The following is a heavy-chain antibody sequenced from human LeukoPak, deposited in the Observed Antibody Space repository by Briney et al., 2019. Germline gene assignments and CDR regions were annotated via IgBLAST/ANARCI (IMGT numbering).Heavy chain of an antibody. CDR2: INPNSGDT. CDR1: ECTFTDYY. CDR3: ARDAWLVGTTNLYYFDY. D-gene: IGHD1-26*01. Sequence: ASVKVSCKASECTFTDYYMHWVRQAPGQGLEWMGWINPNSGDTNYAQKFQGRVTMTRDPSISTAYMALTRLRSDDTAVYYCARDAWLVGTTNLYYFDYWGQGTLVTVSS. V-gene: IGHV1-2*02. J-gene: IGHJ4*02.